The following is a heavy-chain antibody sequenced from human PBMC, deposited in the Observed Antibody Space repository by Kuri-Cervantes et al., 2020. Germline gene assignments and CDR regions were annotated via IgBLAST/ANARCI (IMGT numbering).Heavy chain of an antibody. CDR1: GFTFSSYG. V-gene: IGHV3-21*06. D-gene: IGHD6-13*01. CDR2: ISGSGTYI. CDR3: ARAFQFHSSSRAFDL. Sequence: GESLKISCAASGFTFSSYGMHWVRQAPGKGLEWVSSISGSGTYIYNADSVKGRFTISRDNARNSLYLQMNSLRVEDTAMYYCARAFQFHSSSRAFDLWGRGTLVTVSS. J-gene: IGHJ2*01.